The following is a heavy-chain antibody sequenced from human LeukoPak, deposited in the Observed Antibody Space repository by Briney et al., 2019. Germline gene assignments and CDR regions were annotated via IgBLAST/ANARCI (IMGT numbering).Heavy chain of an antibody. Sequence: ASVKVSCKASGYTFTSYDINWVRQATGQGLEWMGWMNPNSGNTGYAQKFQGRVTMTRNTSISTAYMELSSLRSEDTAVYYCARFLTHCSSTSCYLRGWFDPWGQGTLSPSPQ. V-gene: IGHV1-8*01. D-gene: IGHD2-2*01. CDR3: ARFLTHCSSTSCYLRGWFDP. CDR2: MNPNSGNT. CDR1: GYTFTSYD. J-gene: IGHJ5*02.